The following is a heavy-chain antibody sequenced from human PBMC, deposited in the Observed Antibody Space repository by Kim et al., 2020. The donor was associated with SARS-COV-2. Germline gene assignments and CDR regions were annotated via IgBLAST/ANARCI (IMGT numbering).Heavy chain of an antibody. CDR2: ISYDGSNK. CDR3: AKDYYDSSGYPDY. Sequence: GGSLRLSCAASGFTFSSYGMHWVRQAPGKGLEWVAVISYDGSNKYYADSVKGRFTISRDNSKNTLYLQMNSLRAEDTAVYYCAKDYYDSSGYPDYWGQGTLVTVSS. V-gene: IGHV3-30*18. D-gene: IGHD3-22*01. CDR1: GFTFSSYG. J-gene: IGHJ4*02.